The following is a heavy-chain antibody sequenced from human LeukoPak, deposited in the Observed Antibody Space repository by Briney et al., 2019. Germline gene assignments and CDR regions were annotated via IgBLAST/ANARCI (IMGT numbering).Heavy chain of an antibody. Sequence: ASVKVSCKASGYTFTSYDINWVRQATGQGLEWMGWMNPNSGNTGYAQKFQGRVTMTRNTSISTAYMELSSLRSEDTAVYYCVRGFTQTAYFDNWGQGTLVTVSS. CDR1: GYTFTSYD. V-gene: IGHV1-8*01. J-gene: IGHJ4*02. CDR2: MNPNSGNT. CDR3: VRGFTQTAYFDN. D-gene: IGHD1-1*01.